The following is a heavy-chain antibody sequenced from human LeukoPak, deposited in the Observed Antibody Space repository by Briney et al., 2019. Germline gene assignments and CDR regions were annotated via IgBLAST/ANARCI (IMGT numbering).Heavy chain of an antibody. CDR2: INYSGNT. Sequence: SETLSLTCTVSGXSVSSSDYYWGWIRQPPGKGLEWIGSINYSGNTYYNPSLKNRVTISVDTSKNQFSLKLSSVTAADTAVYYCARSLSTTGLRWGQGTLVTVSS. CDR3: ARSLSTTGLR. V-gene: IGHV4-39*01. CDR1: GXSVSSSDYY. J-gene: IGHJ4*02. D-gene: IGHD1-1*01.